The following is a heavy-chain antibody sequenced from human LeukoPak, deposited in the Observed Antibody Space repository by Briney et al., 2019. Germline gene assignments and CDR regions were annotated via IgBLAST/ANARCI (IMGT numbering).Heavy chain of an antibody. CDR1: GFTLSGYW. CDR3: ARGPNSNWSGLDF. Sequence: PGGSLRLSCAASGFTLSGYWMHWVRQAPGKGLVWVSRIKGDGSSTTYADSVKGRFTVSRDNAKNTLYLQVNNLRAEDTAVYYCARGPNSNWSGLDFWGQGTLVTVSS. V-gene: IGHV3-74*01. D-gene: IGHD6-6*01. J-gene: IGHJ4*02. CDR2: IKGDGSST.